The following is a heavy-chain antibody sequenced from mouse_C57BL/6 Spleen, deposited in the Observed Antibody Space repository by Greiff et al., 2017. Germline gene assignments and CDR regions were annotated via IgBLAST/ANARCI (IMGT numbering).Heavy chain of an antibody. D-gene: IGHD2-4*01. CDR2: IDPSDSYT. V-gene: IGHV1-59*01. Sequence: QVQLQQPGAELVRPGTSVKLSCKASGYTFTSYWMHWVKQRPGQGLEWIGVIDPSDSYTNYNQKFKGKATLTVDTSSSTAYMQLSSLTSEDSAVYYCARSGDDYDQFAYWGQGTLVTVSA. J-gene: IGHJ3*01. CDR1: GYTFTSYW. CDR3: ARSGDDYDQFAY.